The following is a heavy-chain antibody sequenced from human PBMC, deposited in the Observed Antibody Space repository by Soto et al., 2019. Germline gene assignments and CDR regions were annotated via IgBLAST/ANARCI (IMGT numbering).Heavy chain of an antibody. CDR1: GDSVTISDYY. J-gene: IGHJ4*02. CDR3: AAHDSGGYYAEY. V-gene: IGHV4-39*01. D-gene: IGHD3-22*01. CDR2: IHYSGST. Sequence: QLQLQESGPGLVKPSETLSLTCTVSGDSVTISDYYWGWIRQPPGKGLEWIGSIHYSGSTYYNPSLKSRITISGDTSKKPFSLKLTSVTAAGAAVYYCAAHDSGGYYAEYWGQGTLVTVSA.